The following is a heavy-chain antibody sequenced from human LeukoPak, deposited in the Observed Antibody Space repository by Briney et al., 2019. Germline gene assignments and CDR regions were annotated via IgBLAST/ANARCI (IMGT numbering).Heavy chain of an antibody. CDR3: ARVGSGSYNSDY. CDR2: IYYSGST. D-gene: IGHD1-26*01. CDR1: GGSISSGDYY. Sequence: PSQTLSLTCTVSGGSISSGDYYWSWIRQPPGKGLEWIGYIYYSGSTYYNPSLKSRVTISVDTSKNQFSLKLSSVTAADTAVYYCARVGSGSYNSDYWGQGTLVTVSS. J-gene: IGHJ4*02. V-gene: IGHV4-30-4*08.